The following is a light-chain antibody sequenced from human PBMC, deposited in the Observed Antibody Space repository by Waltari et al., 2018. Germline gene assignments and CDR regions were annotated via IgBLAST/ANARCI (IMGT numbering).Light chain of an antibody. V-gene: IGKV1-5*01. CDR2: DAS. Sequence: DIQMTQSPSTLSASVGDIVTITCRASQSISRWWARYQQKPGKAPKLLIYDASSLESGVPSRFSGSGSGTEFTLTISSLQPDDFATYYCQQYNSYPWTFGQGTKVEIK. CDR3: QQYNSYPWT. J-gene: IGKJ1*01. CDR1: QSISRW.